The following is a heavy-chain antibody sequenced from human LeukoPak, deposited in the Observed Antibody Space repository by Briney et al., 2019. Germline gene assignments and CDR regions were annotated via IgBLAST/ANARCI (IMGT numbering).Heavy chain of an antibody. V-gene: IGHV1-18*01. D-gene: IGHD3-10*01. CDR1: GFPFTTYG. CDR2: ISAYNGNT. CDR3: ARDGSGSYEDY. Sequence: GASVKVSCKASGFPFTTYGISWVRQAPGQGLEWMGWISAYNGNTNHAQKLQGRVTMTTDTSTSTAYMELRSLRSDDTAVYYCARDGSGSYEDYWGQGTLVTVSS. J-gene: IGHJ4*02.